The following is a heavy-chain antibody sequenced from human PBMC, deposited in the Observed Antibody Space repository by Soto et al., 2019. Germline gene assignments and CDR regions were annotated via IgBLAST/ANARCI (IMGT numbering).Heavy chain of an antibody. CDR3: ATLPYCSGGSCDY. D-gene: IGHD2-15*01. V-gene: IGHV1-8*01. CDR2: MNPNSGNT. J-gene: IGHJ4*02. Sequence: ASVKVSCKASGYTFTSYDINWVRQATGQGLEWMGCMNPNSGNTGYAQKFQGRVTMTRNTSISTAYMVLSSLRSEDTAVYYCATLPYCSGGSCDYWGQGTLVTVSS. CDR1: GYTFTSYD.